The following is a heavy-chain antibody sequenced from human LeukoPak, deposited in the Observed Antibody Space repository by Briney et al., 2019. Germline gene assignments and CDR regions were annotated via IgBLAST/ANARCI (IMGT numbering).Heavy chain of an antibody. V-gene: IGHV4-39*07. D-gene: IGHD5-24*01. CDR3: ARGRPLIVEMATESFDY. CDR2: IHYSGRS. J-gene: IGHJ4*02. CDR1: GGSISGSIYY. Sequence: PSETLSLTCTVSGGSISGSIYYWGWIRQSPGQGLEWIGTIHYSGRSYYNPSLKSRVTISVDTSKNQFSLKLSSMTAADTAVYYCARGRPLIVEMATESFDYWGQGTLVTVSS.